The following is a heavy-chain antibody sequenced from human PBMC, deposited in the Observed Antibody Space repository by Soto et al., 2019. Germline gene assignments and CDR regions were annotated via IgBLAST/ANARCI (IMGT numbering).Heavy chain of an antibody. D-gene: IGHD3-10*01. J-gene: IGHJ4*02. Sequence: QVQLQESGPGLVKPSETLSLTYTVSGGSISSYYWSWIRQPPGKGLEWIGYIYYSGSTNYNPSLKSRITISIDQAKDPVPLKLTSVARADNGVLLCAGGFTQPGVQGWGQGTLVTVSS. V-gene: IGHV4-59*08. CDR3: AGGFTQPGVQG. CDR1: GGSISSYY. CDR2: IYYSGST.